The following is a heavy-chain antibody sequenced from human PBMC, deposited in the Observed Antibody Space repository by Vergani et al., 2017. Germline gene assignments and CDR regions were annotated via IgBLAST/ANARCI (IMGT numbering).Heavy chain of an antibody. CDR3: ARSTPFYGDYRYYYGMDV. CDR2: ISYDGSNK. D-gene: IGHD4-17*01. CDR1: GFTFSSYA. Sequence: QVQLVESGGGVVQPGRSLRLSCAASGFTFSSYAMHWVRQAPGKGLEWVAVISYDGSNKYYADSVKGRFTISRDHSKNTLYLQMNSLRAEDTAVYYCARSTPFYGDYRYYYGMDVWGQGTTVTVSS. J-gene: IGHJ6*02. V-gene: IGHV3-30*01.